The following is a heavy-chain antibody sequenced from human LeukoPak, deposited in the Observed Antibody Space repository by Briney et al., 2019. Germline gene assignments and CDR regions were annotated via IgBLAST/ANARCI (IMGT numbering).Heavy chain of an antibody. CDR3: ARGSYTSTWF. D-gene: IGHD6-13*01. Sequence: SQTLSLTCAISGDSVSSNSAAWSWIRQSPSRGLERLGRTYYRPKWYTEYAVSVKSRITINPDTSKNQFSLQLNSVTPEDTAVYYCARGSYTSTWFWGQGTLVTVSS. J-gene: IGHJ4*02. V-gene: IGHV6-1*01. CDR1: GDSVSSNSAA. CDR2: TYYRPKWYT.